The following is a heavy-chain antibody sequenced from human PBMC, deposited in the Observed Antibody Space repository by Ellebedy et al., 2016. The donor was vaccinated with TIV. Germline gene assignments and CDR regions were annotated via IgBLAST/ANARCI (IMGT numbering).Heavy chain of an antibody. CDR2: VSTRGRST. CDR3: ARNRHVERGDCLDY. D-gene: IGHD2-21*02. J-gene: IGHJ4*02. CDR1: GFPFSSYA. V-gene: IGHV3-23*01. Sequence: GESLKISCSASGFPFSSYAMSWVRQAPGRGLEWISAVSTRGRSTFYADSVKGRFTISRDNSKNTLYLQMNNLGAEDTAVFYCARNRHVERGDCLDYWGQGTLVTVSS.